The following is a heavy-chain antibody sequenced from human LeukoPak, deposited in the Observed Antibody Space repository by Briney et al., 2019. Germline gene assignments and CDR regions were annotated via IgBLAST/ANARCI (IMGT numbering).Heavy chain of an antibody. CDR3: ARGGVTVGYYGSGDY. Sequence: PSETLSLTCTVSGSSISSGAYYWTWIRQHPGKGLEWIEYIYYSGSTYYNPSLKSRVTISVDTSKNQFSLKLSSVTAADTAVYYCARGGVTVGYYGSGDYWGQGTLVTVSS. J-gene: IGHJ4*02. CDR2: IYYSGST. V-gene: IGHV4-31*03. D-gene: IGHD3-10*01. CDR1: GSSISSGAYY.